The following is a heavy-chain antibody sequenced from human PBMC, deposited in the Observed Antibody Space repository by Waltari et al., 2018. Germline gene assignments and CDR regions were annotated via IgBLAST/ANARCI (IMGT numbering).Heavy chain of an antibody. D-gene: IGHD3-9*01. CDR2: ISGSGGST. J-gene: IGHJ3*02. V-gene: IGHV3-23*04. CDR3: AKDQSSGYFDWFPIRDAFDI. CDR1: GFTFSSYA. Sequence: EVQLVESGGGLVQPGGSLRLSCAASGFTFSSYAMSWVRQAPGKGLEWVSAISGSGGSTSYADSVKGRFTISRDNSKNTLYLQMNSLRAEDTAVYYCAKDQSSGYFDWFPIRDAFDIWGQGTMVTVSS.